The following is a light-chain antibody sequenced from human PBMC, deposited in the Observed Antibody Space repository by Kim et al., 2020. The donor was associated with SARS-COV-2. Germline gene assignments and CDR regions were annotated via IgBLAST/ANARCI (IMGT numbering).Light chain of an antibody. CDR2: DAS. V-gene: IGKV3-11*01. CDR3: QQRSNWPPA. CDR1: QSVSSY. J-gene: IGKJ4*01. Sequence: LSPGERATLSCRASQSVSSYLAWYQQKPGQAPRLLIYDASNRATGIPARFSGSGSGTDFTLTISSLEPEDFAVYYCQQRSNWPPAFGGGTKVDIK.